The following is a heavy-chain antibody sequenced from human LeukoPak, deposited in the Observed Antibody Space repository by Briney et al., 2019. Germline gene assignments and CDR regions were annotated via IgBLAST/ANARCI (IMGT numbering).Heavy chain of an antibody. V-gene: IGHV4-34*01. D-gene: IGHD2-21*02. J-gene: IGHJ4*02. CDR2: INHSGST. CDR3: ARGGIPATAILDY. CDR1: GGSFSGYY. Sequence: PSETLSLTCAVYGGSFSGYYWSWIRQPPGKGLEWIGEINHSGSTNYNPSLKSRVTISVDTSKNQFSLMLSSVTAADTAVYYCARGGIPATAILDYWGQGTLVTVSS.